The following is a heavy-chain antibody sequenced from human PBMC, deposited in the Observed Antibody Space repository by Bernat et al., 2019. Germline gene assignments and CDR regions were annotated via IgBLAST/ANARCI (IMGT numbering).Heavy chain of an antibody. CDR2: ISYDGSNK. D-gene: IGHD6-13*01. Sequence: QVQLVESGGGVVQPGRSLRLSCAASGFTFSSYGMHWVRQAPGKGLEWVAVISYDGSNKYYADSVKGRFTISRDNSKNTLYLQMNSLRAEDTAVYYCAQGAAAAGTGYWGQGTLVTVSS. CDR1: GFTFSSYG. J-gene: IGHJ4*02. CDR3: AQGAAAAGTGY. V-gene: IGHV3-30*18.